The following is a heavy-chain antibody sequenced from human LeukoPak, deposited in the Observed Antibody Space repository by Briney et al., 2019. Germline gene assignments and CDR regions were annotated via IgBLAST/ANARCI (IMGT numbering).Heavy chain of an antibody. Sequence: GGSLRLSCAASGFTVSSNYMSWVRQAPGKGLEWVSVIYSGGSTYYDASVKGGLPISSANSKNTLYLQMNRLRTEDAAVYYCARDPSSGYQYYFDYWGQGTLVTVSS. J-gene: IGHJ4*02. V-gene: IGHV3-66*01. CDR3: ARDPSSGYQYYFDY. CDR1: GFTVSSNY. D-gene: IGHD3-22*01. CDR2: IYSGGST.